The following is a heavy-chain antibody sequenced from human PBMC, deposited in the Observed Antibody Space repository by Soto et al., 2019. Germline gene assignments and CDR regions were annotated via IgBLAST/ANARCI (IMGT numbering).Heavy chain of an antibody. CDR2: ISESGGGT. Sequence: EVQLLESGGGLVQPGGSLRLSCVASGFTFSSYAMSWVRQAPGKGLEWVSSISESGGGTYYADSVKGRFTISRDNSKNTLYLQMNSLRAEDTAVYYCARHILVAGDFDYWGQGTLVTVSS. CDR3: ARHILVAGDFDY. V-gene: IGHV3-23*01. D-gene: IGHD6-19*01. J-gene: IGHJ4*02. CDR1: GFTFSSYA.